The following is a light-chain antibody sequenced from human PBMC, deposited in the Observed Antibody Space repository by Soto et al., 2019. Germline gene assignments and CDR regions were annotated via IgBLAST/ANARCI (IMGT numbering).Light chain of an antibody. Sequence: EIVLTQSPGTLSLSPGERATISCRASQSVSSSYLAWYKQKPGQAPRLLIYGASSRATGIPDRFSGSGSGTEFTLTISRLQPEDFAVYYCQQYGSSPRAFGQGTKVDI. J-gene: IGKJ1*01. V-gene: IGKV3-20*01. CDR1: QSVSSSY. CDR2: GAS. CDR3: QQYGSSPRA.